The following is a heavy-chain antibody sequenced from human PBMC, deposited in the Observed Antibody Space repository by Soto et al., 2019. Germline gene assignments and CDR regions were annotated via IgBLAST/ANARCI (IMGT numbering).Heavy chain of an antibody. CDR1: GYSISSGHC. Sequence: QVQLQESGPGLVKPSDTLSLTCAVSGYSISSGHCWGWIRQPPGKGLQWIGCVYHSGDTYYSPSLKSRVTLSVDTSKNQFSLKLTSVTAADTAVYFCARLRTINCFDPWGQGTLVTVSS. J-gene: IGHJ5*02. V-gene: IGHV4-38-2*01. CDR2: VYHSGDT. CDR3: ARLRTINCFDP. D-gene: IGHD3-10*01.